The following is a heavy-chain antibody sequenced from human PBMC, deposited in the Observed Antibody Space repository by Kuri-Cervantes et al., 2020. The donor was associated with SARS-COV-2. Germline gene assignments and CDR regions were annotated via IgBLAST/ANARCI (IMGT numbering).Heavy chain of an antibody. CDR2: INPNSGGT. CDR3: ATEKQQGYYYYGMDV. Sequence: ASVKVSCKASGGTFSSYAISWVRQAPGQGLEWMGWINPNSGGTNYAQKFQGWVTMTRDTSITTAYMGLSSLRSEDTAVYYCATEKQQGYYYYGMDVWGQGTTVTVSS. V-gene: IGHV1-2*04. D-gene: IGHD6-13*01. CDR1: GGTFSSYA. J-gene: IGHJ6*02.